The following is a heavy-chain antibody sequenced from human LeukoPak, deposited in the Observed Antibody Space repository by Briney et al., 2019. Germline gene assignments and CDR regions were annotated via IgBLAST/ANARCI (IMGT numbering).Heavy chain of an antibody. V-gene: IGHV1-69*05. D-gene: IGHD1-26*01. Sequence: SVKVSCRASGGTFSSYAISWVRQAPGQGLEWMGGIIPVFGTANYAQKFQGRVTVTTDESTSTAYMELRSLRSDDTAVDYWARGGSYSGSYSHLDYWGQGTLVTVSS. CDR1: GGTFSSYA. J-gene: IGHJ4*02. CDR3: ARGGSYSGSYSHLDY. CDR2: IIPVFGTA.